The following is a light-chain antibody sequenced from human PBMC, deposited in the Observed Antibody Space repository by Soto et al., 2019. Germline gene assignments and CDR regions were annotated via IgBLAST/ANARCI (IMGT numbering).Light chain of an antibody. V-gene: IGLV2-14*01. J-gene: IGLJ1*01. CDR3: SSYTNTLTLIV. CDR2: EVT. Sequence: QSVLTQPASVSGSPGQSITISCTGSSSDIGSYKYVSWYQQHPGKAPKLIISEVTHRPSGVSSRFSGSKSGNTASLTISGLQAEDEADYYCSSYTNTLTLIVFGTGTKVTVL. CDR1: SSDIGSYKY.